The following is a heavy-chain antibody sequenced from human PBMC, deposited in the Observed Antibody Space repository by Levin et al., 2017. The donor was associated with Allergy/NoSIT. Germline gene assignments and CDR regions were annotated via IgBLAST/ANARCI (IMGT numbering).Heavy chain of an antibody. CDR2: IYPGDSDT. V-gene: IGHV5-51*01. Sequence: GGSLRLSCKGSGYSFTSYWIGWVRQMPGKGLEWMGIIYPGDSDTRYSPSFQGQVTISADKSISTAYLQWSSLKASDTAMYYCARGSSRGRDWFDPWGQGTLVTVSS. J-gene: IGHJ5*02. CDR1: GYSFTSYW. D-gene: IGHD6-6*01. CDR3: ARGSSRGRDWFDP.